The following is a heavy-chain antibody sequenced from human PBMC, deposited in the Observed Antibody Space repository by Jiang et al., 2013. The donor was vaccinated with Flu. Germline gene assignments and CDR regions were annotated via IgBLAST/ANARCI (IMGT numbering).Heavy chain of an antibody. CDR3: ARNELPLDAFDI. J-gene: IGHJ3*02. Sequence: TISVDTSKNHFSLKLSSVTAADTAVYYCARNELPLDAFDIWGQGTMVTVSS. D-gene: IGHD1-1*01. V-gene: IGHV4-61*03.